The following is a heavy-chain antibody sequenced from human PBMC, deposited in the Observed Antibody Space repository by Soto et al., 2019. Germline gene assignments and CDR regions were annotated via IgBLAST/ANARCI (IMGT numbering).Heavy chain of an antibody. J-gene: IGHJ4*02. CDR3: AIQLQRGYLDY. D-gene: IGHD1-1*01. CDR2: IWSAGNNK. Sequence: QVQLVESGGGFVQPGRSLRLSCAASGFTFSGFDMHWVRQATGKGLEWVAIIWSAGNNKYYADSVKGRFTISRDNSKNTLYLHMNSLRIEDTAVYYCAIQLQRGYLDYWGQGTLVTVSS. V-gene: IGHV3-33*01. CDR1: GFTFSGFD.